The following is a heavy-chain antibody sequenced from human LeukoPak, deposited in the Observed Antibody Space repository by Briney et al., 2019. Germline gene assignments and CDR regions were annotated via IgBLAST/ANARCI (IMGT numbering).Heavy chain of an antibody. J-gene: IGHJ4*02. V-gene: IGHV4-34*01. Sequence: PSETLSLTCAVYGGSFSGYYWSWIRQPPGKGLEWIGEINHSGSTNYNPSLKSRVTISVDTSKNQFSLKLSSVTAADTAVYYCARISSRSQWTGKIFHYWGQGTPVTVSS. CDR1: GGSFSGYY. CDR2: INHSGST. CDR3: ARISSRSQWTGKIFHY. D-gene: IGHD3-9*01.